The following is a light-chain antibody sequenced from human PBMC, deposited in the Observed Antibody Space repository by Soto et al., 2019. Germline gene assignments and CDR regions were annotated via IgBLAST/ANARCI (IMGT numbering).Light chain of an antibody. V-gene: IGLV2-14*01. CDR1: SSDVVGYNY. CDR3: SSYTSSSTLPYV. CDR2: DVS. Sequence: QSVLTQPASVSGSPGQSITISCTGTSSDVVGYNYVSWYQQDPGKAPKLMIYDVSNRPSGVSNRFSGSKSGNTASLTISGLRAEDEADYYCSSYTSSSTLPYVFGTGTKVTVL. J-gene: IGLJ1*01.